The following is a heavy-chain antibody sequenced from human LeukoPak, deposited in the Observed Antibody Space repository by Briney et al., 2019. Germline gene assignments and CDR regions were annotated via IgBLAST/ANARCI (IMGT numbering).Heavy chain of an antibody. D-gene: IGHD6-13*01. J-gene: IGHJ4*02. V-gene: IGHV4-31*03. Sequence: PSQTLSLTCTVSGGSISSGGYYWSWIRQHPGKGLEWSGYIYYSGSTYYNPSLKSRVTISVDTSKNQFSLKLSSVTAADTAVYYCARVAAAGHLPFDYWRQGTLVTVSS. CDR1: GGSISSGGYY. CDR3: ARVAAAGHLPFDY. CDR2: IYYSGST.